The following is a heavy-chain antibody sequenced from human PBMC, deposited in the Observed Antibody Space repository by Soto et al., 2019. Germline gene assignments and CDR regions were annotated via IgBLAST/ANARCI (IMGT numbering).Heavy chain of an antibody. Sequence: SETLSLTCAVSSGSISSSNWWSWVRQPPGKGLEWIGEIYHSGSTNYNPSLKSRVPISIDKSKNQFSLKLSSVTAADTAVYYCARSPCAHCAFDIWGQGTMVTVSS. V-gene: IGHV4-4*02. CDR1: SGSISSSNW. D-gene: IGHD2-21*02. J-gene: IGHJ3*02. CDR2: IYHSGST. CDR3: ARSPCAHCAFDI.